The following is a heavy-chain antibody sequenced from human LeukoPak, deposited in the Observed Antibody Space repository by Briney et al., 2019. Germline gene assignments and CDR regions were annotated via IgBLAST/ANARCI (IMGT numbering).Heavy chain of an antibody. CDR2: IIPIFGIA. V-gene: IGHV1-69*04. Sequence: SVKVSCKASGGTFSSYAISWVRQAPGQGLEWMGRIIPIFGIANYAQKFQGRVTITADKSTSTAYMELSSLRSEDTAVYYCASRGEMANREIYFDYWCQGTLVTVSS. J-gene: IGHJ4*02. CDR3: ASRGEMANREIYFDY. CDR1: GGTFSSYA. D-gene: IGHD5-24*01.